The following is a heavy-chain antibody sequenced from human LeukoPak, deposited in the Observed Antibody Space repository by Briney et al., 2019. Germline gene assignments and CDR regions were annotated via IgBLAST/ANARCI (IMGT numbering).Heavy chain of an antibody. J-gene: IGHJ3*02. V-gene: IGHV1-24*01. D-gene: IGHD2-2*01. CDR2: FDPEDGET. CDR1: GYTLTELS. CDR3: AISGLADVVVVPAATDAFDI. Sequence: ASVKVSCKVSGYTLTELSMHWVRQAPGKGLEWMGGFDPEDGETIYAQKFQGRVTMTEDTSTDTAYMELSSLRSEDTAVYYCAISGLADVVVVPAATDAFDIWGQGTMVTVSS.